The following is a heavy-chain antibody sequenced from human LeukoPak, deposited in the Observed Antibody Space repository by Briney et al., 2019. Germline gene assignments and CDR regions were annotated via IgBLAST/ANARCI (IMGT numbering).Heavy chain of an antibody. CDR1: GGSISSGDYY. V-gene: IGHV4-61*08. Sequence: SETLSLTCTVSGGSISSGDYYWSWIRQPPGKGLEWIGYIYYNGNTEYNPSLRSRVTISVDTSKNQFSLILTSVTAAGTAVYYCARGVGYGHYFDYWGQGTLVTVSS. CDR2: IYYNGNT. J-gene: IGHJ4*02. CDR3: ARGVGYGHYFDY. D-gene: IGHD4-17*01.